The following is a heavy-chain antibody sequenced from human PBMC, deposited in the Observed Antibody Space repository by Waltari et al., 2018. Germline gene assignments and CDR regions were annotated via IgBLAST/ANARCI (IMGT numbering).Heavy chain of an antibody. J-gene: IGHJ3*01. CDR1: GGSFSGYY. Sequence: QVQLQPWGAGLLKPSETLSLTCAVYGGSFSGYYWSWIRQPPGKGLEWIGEINHSGSTNYNPSLKSRVTISVDTSKNQFSLKLSSVTAADTAVYYCARTCIPARQDVGDAFDFGGQGTMVTVSS. CDR3: ARTCIPARQDVGDAFDF. D-gene: IGHD6-6*01. CDR2: INHSGST. V-gene: IGHV4-34*01.